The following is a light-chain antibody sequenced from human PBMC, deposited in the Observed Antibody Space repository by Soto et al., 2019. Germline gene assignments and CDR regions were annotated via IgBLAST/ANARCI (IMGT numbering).Light chain of an antibody. V-gene: IGKV3-20*01. J-gene: IGKJ1*01. CDR3: QQYGTSLRT. CDR1: QSVSSSY. Sequence: EIVLTQSPGTLSLSPGERATLSCRASQSVSSSYLAWYQQKPGQAPRLLIYGASTRDTDIPDRFSGSGSGTDFTLTISRLEPEDFAVYYCQQYGTSLRTFGQGTKVEIK. CDR2: GAS.